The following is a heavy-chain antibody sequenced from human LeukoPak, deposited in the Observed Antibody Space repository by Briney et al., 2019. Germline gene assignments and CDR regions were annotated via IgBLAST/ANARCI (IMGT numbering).Heavy chain of an antibody. Sequence: GGSLRLSCAASGFTFSAYDMNWVRQAPGKGLEWVSVIYSGGSTYYADSVKGRFTISRDNSKNTLYLQMNSLRAEDTAVYYCARARGYSYGSDYWGQGTLVTVSS. CDR1: GFTFSAYD. CDR2: IYSGGST. D-gene: IGHD5-18*01. V-gene: IGHV3-53*01. J-gene: IGHJ4*02. CDR3: ARARGYSYGSDY.